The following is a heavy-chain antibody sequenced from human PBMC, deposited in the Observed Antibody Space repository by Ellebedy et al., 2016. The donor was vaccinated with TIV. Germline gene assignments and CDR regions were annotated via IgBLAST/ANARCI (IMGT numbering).Heavy chain of an antibody. V-gene: IGHV3-23*01. CDR1: GFPFSRHA. Sequence: GESLKISCAASGFPFSRHAMSWVRQAPGKGLEWVSVISGSSRSTYYADSVKGRFTISRDNSENPLYLQMHSLRPEDTDVYYCAREDGTGLSHTQNWFDHWGQGTLVTVSS. J-gene: IGHJ5*02. CDR2: ISGSSRST. CDR3: AREDGTGLSHTQNWFDH. D-gene: IGHD1-1*01.